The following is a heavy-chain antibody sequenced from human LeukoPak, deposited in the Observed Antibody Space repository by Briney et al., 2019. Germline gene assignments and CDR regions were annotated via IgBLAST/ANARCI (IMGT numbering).Heavy chain of an antibody. V-gene: IGHV3-74*01. CDR1: GFTFSSYW. D-gene: IGHD6-13*01. Sequence: GGSLRLSCAASGFTFSSYWMHWVRHAPGKGLVWVSRINSDGSSTSYADSVKGRFTISRDNAKNTLYLQMNSLKTEDTALYFCTTPYSGNSWYDWFGPWGQGTLVTVSS. J-gene: IGHJ5*02. CDR2: INSDGSST. CDR3: TTPYSGNSWYDWFGP.